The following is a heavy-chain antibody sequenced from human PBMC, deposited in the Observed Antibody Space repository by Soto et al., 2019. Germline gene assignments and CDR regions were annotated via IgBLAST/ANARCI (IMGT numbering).Heavy chain of an antibody. CDR2: IWYDGSNK. J-gene: IGHJ6*04. Sequence: GGSLRLSCAASGFTFSSYGMHWVRQAPGKGLEWVAVIWYDGSNKYYADSVKGRFTISRDNSKNTLYLQMNSLRAEDTAVYYCARDIVATPSDYYYYYGMDVGAKGTTVTVSS. CDR3: ARDIVATPSDYYYYYGMDV. V-gene: IGHV3-33*01. CDR1: GFTFSSYG. D-gene: IGHD5-12*01.